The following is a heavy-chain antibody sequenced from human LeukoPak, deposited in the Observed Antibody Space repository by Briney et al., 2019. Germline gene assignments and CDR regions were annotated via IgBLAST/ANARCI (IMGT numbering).Heavy chain of an antibody. CDR3: ARDSSGYYYCYGMDV. CDR1: GGSISSYY. Sequence: PSETLSLTCTVSGGSISSYYWSWIRQPPGKGLEWIGYIYYSGSTNYNPSLKSRVTISVDTSKNQFSLKLSSVTAADTAVYYCARDSSGYYYCYGMDVWGQGTTVTVSS. J-gene: IGHJ6*02. CDR2: IYYSGST. D-gene: IGHD6-19*01. V-gene: IGHV4-59*01.